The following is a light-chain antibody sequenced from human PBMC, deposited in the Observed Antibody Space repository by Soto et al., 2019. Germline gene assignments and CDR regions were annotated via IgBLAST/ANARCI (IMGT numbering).Light chain of an antibody. CDR2: EGI. CDR3: SSYATRTTLV. CDR1: NSNIGVDNY. Sequence: QSVLTQPASVSGSPGQSITISCTKTNSNIGVDNYISWYQQHPGKAPKLILYEGINRPSGVSNRFSGSKSANTASLTISGLQAEDEADYYCSSYATRTTLVFGGGT. J-gene: IGLJ2*01. V-gene: IGLV2-14*01.